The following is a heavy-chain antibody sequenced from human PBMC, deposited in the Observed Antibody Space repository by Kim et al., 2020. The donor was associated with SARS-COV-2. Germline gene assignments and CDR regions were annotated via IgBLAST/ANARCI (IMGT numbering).Heavy chain of an antibody. J-gene: IGHJ5*01. CDR3: ATAEFRSGHCDDA. Sequence: GGSLRLSCAASGFTFGTYPMSWVRQSPGKGLEWVSAIIGSGHIAYYADSVKGRFTISRDNAKNTLYLQINNLRAEDTALYYCATAEFRSGHCDDAWGHGT. D-gene: IGHD3-3*01. CDR1: GFTFGTYP. CDR2: IIGSGHIA. V-gene: IGHV3-23*01.